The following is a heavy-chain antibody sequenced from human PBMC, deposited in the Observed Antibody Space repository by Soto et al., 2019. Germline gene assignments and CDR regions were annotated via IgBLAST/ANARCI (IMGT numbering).Heavy chain of an antibody. CDR3: ARAKSDGVLRHREFDY. CDR1: GGSISSGGYS. Sequence: NPSETLSLTCAVSGGSISSGGYSWSWIRQPPGKGLEWIGYIYHSGSTYYNPSLKSRVTISVDRSKNQFSLKLSSVTAADTAVYYCARAKSDGVLRHREFDYWGQGTLVTVSS. D-gene: IGHD2-15*01. J-gene: IGHJ4*02. CDR2: IYHSGST. V-gene: IGHV4-30-2*01.